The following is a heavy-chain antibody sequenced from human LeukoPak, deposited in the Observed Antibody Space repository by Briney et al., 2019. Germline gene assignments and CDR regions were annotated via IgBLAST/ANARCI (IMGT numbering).Heavy chain of an antibody. V-gene: IGHV4-34*01. Sequence: PSETLSLTCVVYGGSFSGYHWSWIRQPPGKGLEWIGEINHSGSTNYNPSLKSRVTISVDTSKNQFSLKLSSVTAADTAVYFCARGPYSYDSSGAFDIWGQGTMVTVSS. CDR3: ARGPYSYDSSGAFDI. D-gene: IGHD3-22*01. CDR1: GGSFSGYH. J-gene: IGHJ3*02. CDR2: INHSGST.